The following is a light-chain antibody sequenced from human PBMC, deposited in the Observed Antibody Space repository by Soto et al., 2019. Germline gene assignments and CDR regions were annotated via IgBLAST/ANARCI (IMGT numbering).Light chain of an antibody. J-gene: IGKJ1*01. Sequence: EVVLTQSPGTLSLSPGERATLSCRASESVSSSFLTWYQQKPGQAPRLLIYRTSNRVTGIPDRFSGSGSGTDFTLTIGRLDPEDFAVYFCQHYGNSLWTFGQGTKVEIK. CDR1: ESVSSSF. CDR3: QHYGNSLWT. CDR2: RTS. V-gene: IGKV3-20*01.